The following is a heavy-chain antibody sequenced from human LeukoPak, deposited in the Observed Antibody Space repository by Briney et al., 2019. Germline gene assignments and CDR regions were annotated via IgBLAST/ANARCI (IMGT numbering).Heavy chain of an antibody. CDR3: ARLGGSLANISGSYPDF. CDR2: IDDSGRI. V-gene: IGHV4-39*01. Sequence: SSGTLSLTCTVSGDSFTNTDFFWGWIRQPPGKGLEWIANIDDSGRIYTNPSLGSRVTMSRDTSKNQFSLKVTSVTAADTAVSYCARLGGSLANISGSYPDFWGQGILVTVSS. D-gene: IGHD3-10*01. J-gene: IGHJ4*02. CDR1: GDSFTNTDFF.